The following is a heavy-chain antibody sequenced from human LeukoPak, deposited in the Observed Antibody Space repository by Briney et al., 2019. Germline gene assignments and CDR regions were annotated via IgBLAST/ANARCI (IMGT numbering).Heavy chain of an antibody. D-gene: IGHD6-13*01. J-gene: IGHJ5*02. CDR3: ARYLVEGIARWFDP. CDR1: GGSISSSSYY. V-gene: IGHV4-39*01. Sequence: SETLSLPCTVSGGSISSSSYYWGWIRQPPGKGLEWIGSIYYSGSTYYNPSLKSRVTISVDTSKTQFSLKLSSVTAADTAVYYCARYLVEGIARWFDPWGQGTLVTVSS. CDR2: IYYSGST.